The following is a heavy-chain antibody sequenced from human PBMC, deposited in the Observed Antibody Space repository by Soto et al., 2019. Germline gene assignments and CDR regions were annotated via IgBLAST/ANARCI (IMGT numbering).Heavy chain of an antibody. J-gene: IGHJ5*02. CDR3: AKDVVGIAARPRFDP. CDR1: GFTFSSYA. CDR2: ISGSGGST. D-gene: IGHD6-6*01. Sequence: PGGSLRLSCAASGFTFSSYAMSWFRQAPGKGLEWVSAISGSGGSTYYADSVKGRFTISRDNSKNTLYLQMNSLRAEDTAVYYCAKDVVGIAARPRFDPWGQGTLVTVSS. V-gene: IGHV3-23*01.